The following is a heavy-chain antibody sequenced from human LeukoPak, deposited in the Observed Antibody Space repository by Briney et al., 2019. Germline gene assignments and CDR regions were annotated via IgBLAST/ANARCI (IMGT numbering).Heavy chain of an antibody. CDR2: INHSGST. J-gene: IGHJ4*02. CDR1: GGSFSGYY. Sequence: SETLSLTCAVYGGSFSGYYWSWIRQPPGKGLEWIGEINHSGSTNYNPSLKSRVTISVDTSKNQFSLKLSSVTAADTAVYYRARGAGYNPFDYWGQGTLVTVSS. D-gene: IGHD5-24*01. CDR3: ARGAGYNPFDY. V-gene: IGHV4-34*01.